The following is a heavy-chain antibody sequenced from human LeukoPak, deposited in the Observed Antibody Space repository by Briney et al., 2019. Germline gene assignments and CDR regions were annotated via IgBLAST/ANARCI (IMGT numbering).Heavy chain of an antibody. CDR1: GYIFTDYA. V-gene: IGHV1-3*01. J-gene: IGHJ4*02. CDR3: ARARWTSTVTTYYLDF. CDR2: INAGNGKT. D-gene: IGHD4-17*01. Sequence: GASVKVSCKASGYIFTDYAIQWVRQAPGQGLELMGWINAGNGKTKYSQKFQGRVTITRDTSASTAYMELSGLRSDDTAVYYCARARWTSTVTTYYLDFWGQGTLVTVSS.